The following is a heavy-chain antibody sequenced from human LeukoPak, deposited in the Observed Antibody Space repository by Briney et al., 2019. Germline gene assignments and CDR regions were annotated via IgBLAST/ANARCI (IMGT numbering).Heavy chain of an antibody. CDR3: AREGHAQFRFYYYYYGMDV. V-gene: IGHV3-23*01. J-gene: IGHJ6*02. D-gene: IGHD4-11*01. Sequence: QPGGSLRLSCAASGFTFSSYAMSWVRQAPGKGLEWVSAISGSGGSTYYADSVKGRFTISRDNSKNTLYLQMDSLRAEDTAEYYCAREGHAQFRFYYYYYGMDVWGQGTTVTVSS. CDR2: ISGSGGST. CDR1: GFTFSSYA.